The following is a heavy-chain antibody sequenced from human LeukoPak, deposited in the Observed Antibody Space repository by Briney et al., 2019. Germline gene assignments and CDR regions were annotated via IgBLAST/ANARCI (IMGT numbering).Heavy chain of an antibody. CDR3: ARSRLGYCSGGSCSNFDY. D-gene: IGHD2-15*01. J-gene: IGHJ4*02. Sequence: SETLSLTCTVSGGSISSYYWSWIRQPPGKGLEWIGYIYYSGSTNYNPSLKSRVTISVDTSKNQFSLKLSSVTAADTAVYYCARSRLGYCSGGSCSNFDYWGQGTLVTVSS. V-gene: IGHV4-59*01. CDR2: IYYSGST. CDR1: GGSISSYY.